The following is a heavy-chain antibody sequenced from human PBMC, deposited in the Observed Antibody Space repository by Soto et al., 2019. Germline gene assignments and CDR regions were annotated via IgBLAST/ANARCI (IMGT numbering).Heavy chain of an antibody. CDR1: GVSFGPYY. Sequence: QVQLQQWGAGLLKPSETLSLTCVVYGVSFGPYYWSWIRQPPGKGLEWIGESNHRGDTNYNPSLKSRVTISVDTPKNQFSLRLTSVNAADTAVYFCAAIASLGTVVYWGQGTLVTVSS. V-gene: IGHV4-34*01. J-gene: IGHJ4*02. CDR3: AAIASLGTVVY. CDR2: SNHRGDT. D-gene: IGHD2-8*02.